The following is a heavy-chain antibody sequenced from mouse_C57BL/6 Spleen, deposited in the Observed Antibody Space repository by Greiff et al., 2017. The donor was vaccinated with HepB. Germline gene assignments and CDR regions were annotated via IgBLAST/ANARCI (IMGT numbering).Heavy chain of an antibody. V-gene: IGHV1-69*01. D-gene: IGHD1-1*01. Sequence: QVQLQQSGAELVMPGASVKLSCKASGYTFTSYWMHWVKQRPGQGLEWIGEIDPSDSYTNYNQQFKGKYTVTVDKSSSTAYMQLSSLTSEDSAVYYCARNYGSREDAMDYWGQGTSVTVSS. CDR1: GYTFTSYW. J-gene: IGHJ4*01. CDR3: ARNYGSREDAMDY. CDR2: IDPSDSYT.